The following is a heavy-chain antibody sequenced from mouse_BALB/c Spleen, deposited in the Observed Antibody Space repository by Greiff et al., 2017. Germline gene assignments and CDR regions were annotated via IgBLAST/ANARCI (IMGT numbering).Heavy chain of an antibody. V-gene: IGHV1-69*02. CDR1: GYTFTSYW. Sequence: QVQLQQPGAELVKPGASVKLSCKASGYTFTSYWMHWVKQRPGQGLEWIGEIDPSDSYTNYNQKFKGKATLTVDKSSSTAYMQLSSLTSEDSAVYYCAYYVSSYWFAYWGQGTLVTVSA. J-gene: IGHJ3*01. D-gene: IGHD1-1*01. CDR3: AYYVSSYWFAY. CDR2: IDPSDSYT.